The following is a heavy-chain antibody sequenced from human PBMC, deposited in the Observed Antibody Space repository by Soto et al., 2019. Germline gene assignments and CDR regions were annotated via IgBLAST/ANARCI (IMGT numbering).Heavy chain of an antibody. CDR1: GGTFSSYA. CDR2: IIPIFGTA. V-gene: IGHV1-69*13. CDR3: AREDYYDSSGYYRSAFDI. J-gene: IGHJ3*02. Sequence: SVKVSCKASGGTFSSYAISWVRQAPGQGLEWMGGIIPIFGTANYAQKFQGRVTITADESTSTAYMELSSLRSKDTAVYYCAREDYYDSSGYYRSAFDIWGQGTMVTVSS. D-gene: IGHD3-22*01.